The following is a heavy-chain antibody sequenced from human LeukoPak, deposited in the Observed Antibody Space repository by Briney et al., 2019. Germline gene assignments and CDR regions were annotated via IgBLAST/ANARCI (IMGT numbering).Heavy chain of an antibody. CDR2: IYYSGST. CDR3: ARGGRWLQLRANDY. CDR1: GGSISSYY. J-gene: IGHJ4*02. V-gene: IGHV4-59*01. Sequence: NPSETLSLTCTVSGGSISSYYWSWIRQPPGKGLEWIGYIYYSGSTNYNPSLKSRVTISVDTSKNQFSLKLSSVTAADTAVYYCARGGRWLQLRANDYWGQGTLVTVSS. D-gene: IGHD5-24*01.